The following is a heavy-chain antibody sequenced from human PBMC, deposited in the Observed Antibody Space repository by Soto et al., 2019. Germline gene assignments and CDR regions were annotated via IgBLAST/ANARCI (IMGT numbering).Heavy chain of an antibody. D-gene: IGHD2-2*01. CDR2: ANYSGDT. Sequence: SEALSITCRVTGGSINRYSWSWMRPPPGQGLERIGYANYSGDTGYNPSFKSRVTMAVDTSKRQVYLQLSSVTAADKDVYYCARDRSTSGCGGTGDVKENWCYPWGQGA. CDR1: GGSINRYS. V-gene: IGHV4-59*01. CDR3: ARDRSTSGCGGTGDVKENWCYP. J-gene: IGHJ5*02.